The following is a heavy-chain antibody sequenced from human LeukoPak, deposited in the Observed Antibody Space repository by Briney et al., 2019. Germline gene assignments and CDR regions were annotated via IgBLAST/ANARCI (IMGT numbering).Heavy chain of an antibody. V-gene: IGHV1-69*13. CDR3: ARDMELGDAFDI. D-gene: IGHD4/OR15-4a*01. CDR2: IIPIFGTA. CDR1: GYTFTGYY. J-gene: IGHJ3*02. Sequence: SVKVSCKASGYTFTGYYMHWVRQAPGQGLEWMGGIIPIFGTANYAQKFQGRVTITADESTSTAYMELSSLRSEDTAVYYCARDMELGDAFDIWGQGTMVTVSS.